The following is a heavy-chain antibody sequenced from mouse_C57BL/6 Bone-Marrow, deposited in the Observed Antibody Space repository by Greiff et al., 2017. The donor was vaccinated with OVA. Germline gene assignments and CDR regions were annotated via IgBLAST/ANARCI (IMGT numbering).Heavy chain of an antibody. J-gene: IGHJ4*01. D-gene: IGHD1-2*01. CDR1: GFTIKDYY. CDR3: AFDGYGAMDY. V-gene: IGHV14-2*01. CDR2: IDPEDGET. Sequence: EVQLQESGAELVKPGASVKLSCTASGFTIKDYYMHWVKQRPEQGLEWIGRIDPEDGETKYAPKFPGQATITADTSYHPASLQLSSLTSEDTAVYYYAFDGYGAMDYWGQGTSVTVSS.